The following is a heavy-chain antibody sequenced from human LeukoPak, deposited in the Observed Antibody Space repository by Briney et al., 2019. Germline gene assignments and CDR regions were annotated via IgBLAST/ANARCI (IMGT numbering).Heavy chain of an antibody. CDR2: ISSSSSYI. V-gene: IGHV3-21*01. CDR1: GFTFSSYS. J-gene: IGHJ6*03. CDR3: ARDYYYDSSGYYYMDV. D-gene: IGHD3-22*01. Sequence: GGSLRLSCAASGFTFSSYSMDWVRQAPGKGLEWVSSISSSSSYIYYADSVKGRFTISRDNAKNSLYLQMNSLRAEDTAVYYCARDYYYDSSGYYYMDVWGKGTTVTVSS.